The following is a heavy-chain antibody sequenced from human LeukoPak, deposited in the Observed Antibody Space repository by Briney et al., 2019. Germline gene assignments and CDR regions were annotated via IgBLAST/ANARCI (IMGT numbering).Heavy chain of an antibody. D-gene: IGHD3-9*01. V-gene: IGHV3-23*01. CDR2: ICGSGDTT. J-gene: IGHJ4*02. Sequence: PGGSLRLSCAASGFTFSSYAMNWVRQAPGKGLEWVSGICGSGDTTYYADSVKGRRFTISRNNSKNTLNLQMNSVRAEDTAVYYCAKEQFLRCVDRNGYYFDHWGQGTLVTVSS. CDR1: GFTFSSYA. CDR3: AKEQFLRCVDRNGYYFDH.